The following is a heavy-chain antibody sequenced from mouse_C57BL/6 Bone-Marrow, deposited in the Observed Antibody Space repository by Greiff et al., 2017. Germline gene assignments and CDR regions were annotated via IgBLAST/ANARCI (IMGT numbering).Heavy chain of an antibody. V-gene: IGHV1-26*01. J-gene: IGHJ1*03. CDR1: GYTFTDYY. D-gene: IGHD1-1*01. Sequence: EVQLQQSGPELVKPGASVKISCKASGYTFTDYYMNWVKQSHGKSLEWIGDINPNNGGTRYNQKFKGKATLTVDKSSSTAYMELRSLTSEYSAVYYCARDYCGTYWYFDVWGTGTTVTVSS. CDR3: ARDYCGTYWYFDV. CDR2: INPNNGGT.